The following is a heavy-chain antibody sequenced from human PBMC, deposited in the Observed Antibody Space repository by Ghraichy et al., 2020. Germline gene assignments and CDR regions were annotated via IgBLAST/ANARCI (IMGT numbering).Heavy chain of an antibody. Sequence: ASVKVSCKASRYTFTSQYMHWVRQAPGQGLEWMGVIDPSDGSATYAQKFQGRVTMTRDTSTSTVHMELTSLRSEDTAVYYCARPRPMYNEKFYYGMDVWGQGTTVTVS. CDR2: IDPSDGSA. J-gene: IGHJ6*02. V-gene: IGHV1-46*01. CDR3: ARPRPMYNEKFYYGMDV. D-gene: IGHD1-1*01. CDR1: RYTFTSQY.